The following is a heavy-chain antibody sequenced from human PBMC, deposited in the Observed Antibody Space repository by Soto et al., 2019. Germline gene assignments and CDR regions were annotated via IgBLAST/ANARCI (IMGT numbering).Heavy chain of an antibody. J-gene: IGHJ4*02. V-gene: IGHV3-21*01. CDR3: ASSLWFGELFQDY. Sequence: AGGSLRLSCAASGFTFSSYSMNWVRQAPGKGLEWVSSISSSSSYIYYADSVKGRFTISRDNAKNSLYLQMNSLRAEDTAVYYCASSLWFGELFQDYWGQGTLVTVSS. D-gene: IGHD3-10*01. CDR2: ISSSSSYI. CDR1: GFTFSSYS.